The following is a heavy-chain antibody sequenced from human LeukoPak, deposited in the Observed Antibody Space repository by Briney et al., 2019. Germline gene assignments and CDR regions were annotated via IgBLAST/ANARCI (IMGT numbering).Heavy chain of an antibody. Sequence: GGSLRLSCAASAFTFSSYAMSWVRQAPGKGLEWVSAISGSGGSTYYADSVKGRFTISRDNAKNSLYLQMNSLRAEDTAVYYCARPYCSSTSCYRYFDLWGRGTLVTVSS. CDR3: ARPYCSSTSCYRYFDL. CDR2: ISGSGGST. CDR1: AFTFSSYA. D-gene: IGHD2-2*02. V-gene: IGHV3-23*01. J-gene: IGHJ2*01.